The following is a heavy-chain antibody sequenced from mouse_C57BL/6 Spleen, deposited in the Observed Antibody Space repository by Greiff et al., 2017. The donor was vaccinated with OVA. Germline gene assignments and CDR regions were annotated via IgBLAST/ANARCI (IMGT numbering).Heavy chain of an antibody. CDR3: ARQDSSGLFDY. V-gene: IGHV5-15*01. Sequence: EVQRVESGGGLVQPGGSLKLSCAASGFTFSDYGMAWVRQAPRKGPAWVAFISHLAYSIYYADTVTGRFTISRENAKNTLYLEMSSLRSEDTAMYYCARQDSSGLFDYWGQGTLVTVSA. J-gene: IGHJ3*01. CDR1: GFTFSDYG. CDR2: ISHLAYSI. D-gene: IGHD3-2*02.